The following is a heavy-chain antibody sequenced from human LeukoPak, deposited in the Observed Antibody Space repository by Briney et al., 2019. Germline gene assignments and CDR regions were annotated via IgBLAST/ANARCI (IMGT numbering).Heavy chain of an antibody. V-gene: IGHV3-23*01. CDR3: AKDGATYGGYYYYYYMDV. CDR1: GFTFSNYA. D-gene: IGHD4/OR15-4a*01. Sequence: GGSLRLSCAASGFTFSNYAMRWVRQAPGKGLEWVSAISGSGGSTYYADSVKGRFTISRDNSKNTLYLQMNSLRAEDTAVYYCAKDGATYGGYYYYYYMDVWGKGTTVTVSS. CDR2: ISGSGGST. J-gene: IGHJ6*03.